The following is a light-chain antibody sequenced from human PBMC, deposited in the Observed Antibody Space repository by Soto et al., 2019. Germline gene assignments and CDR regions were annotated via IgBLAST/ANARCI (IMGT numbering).Light chain of an antibody. V-gene: IGKV3-20*01. Sequence: SVLTQSPGTLSLSPGERATLSCRASQSVSNNYLAWYQQKPGQAPRLLIYGASNRATGIPDRFSGSGSGTDFTLTISRLEPEDFAVYYCQQYGSSGTFGQGTKVE. CDR1: QSVSNNY. J-gene: IGKJ1*01. CDR2: GAS. CDR3: QQYGSSGT.